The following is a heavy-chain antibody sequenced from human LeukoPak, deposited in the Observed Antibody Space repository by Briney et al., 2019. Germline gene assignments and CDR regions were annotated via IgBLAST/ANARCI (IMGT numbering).Heavy chain of an antibody. CDR3: AKDRAYTSGWYGD. CDR2: ISDSGGTT. D-gene: IGHD6-19*01. CDR1: GFTFSTYA. V-gene: IGHV3-23*01. Sequence: QSGGSLRLSCAASGFTFSTYAMSWVRQAPGKGLEWVSGISDSGGTTYYADSVKGRFTISRDNSKNTLYLQMNSLRADDTAVYYCAKDRAYTSGWYGDWGQGTLVTVSS. J-gene: IGHJ4*02.